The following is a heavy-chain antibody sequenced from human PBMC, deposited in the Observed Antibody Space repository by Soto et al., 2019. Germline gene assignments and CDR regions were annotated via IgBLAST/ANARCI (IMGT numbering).Heavy chain of an antibody. Sequence: EVQLLESGGGLVQPGGSLRLSCAASGFTFSTYAMNWVRRAPGKGLEWVSAISGTGGSTYYADYVKGRFTSSRDNSKNTLYLQMNSLRAEDTAVYYCAKDSRLYDSTNWFEPWGKGTLVTVSS. J-gene: IGHJ5*02. CDR1: GFTFSTYA. CDR2: ISGTGGST. D-gene: IGHD3-22*01. CDR3: AKDSRLYDSTNWFEP. V-gene: IGHV3-23*01.